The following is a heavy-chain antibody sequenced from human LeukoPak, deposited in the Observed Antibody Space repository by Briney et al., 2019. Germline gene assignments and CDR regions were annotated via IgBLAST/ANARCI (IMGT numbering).Heavy chain of an antibody. J-gene: IGHJ4*02. Sequence: ASVKVSCKVSGYTLTELSMHRVRQAPGKGLEWMGGFDPEDGETIYAQKFQGRVTMTEDTSTDTAYMELSSLRSEDTAVYYCATEEYYYGSGSYSKAFDYWGQGTLVTVSS. CDR2: FDPEDGET. CDR1: GYTLTELS. D-gene: IGHD3-10*01. CDR3: ATEEYYYGSGSYSKAFDY. V-gene: IGHV1-24*01.